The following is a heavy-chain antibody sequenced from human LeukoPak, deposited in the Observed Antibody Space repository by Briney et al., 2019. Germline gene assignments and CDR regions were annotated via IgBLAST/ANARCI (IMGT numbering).Heavy chain of an antibody. CDR3: ARLQYCSGTSCYWFDP. V-gene: IGHV4-30-2*01. CDR2: IYHTGST. J-gene: IGHJ5*02. CDR1: GGSISSGLYS. D-gene: IGHD2-2*01. Sequence: SETLSFTRDVSGGSISSGLYSWSWIRQPLGKGLEWIGYIYHTGSTYYNPSLKSRVTISVDTSKNQFSLRLSSVTAADTAVYYCARLQYCSGTSCYWFDPWGQGTLVTVSS.